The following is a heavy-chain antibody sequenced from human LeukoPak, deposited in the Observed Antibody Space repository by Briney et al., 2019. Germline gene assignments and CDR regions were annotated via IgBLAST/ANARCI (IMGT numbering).Heavy chain of an antibody. Sequence: PGGSLRLSCAASGFTFSSYAMSWVRQAPGKGLEWVSVISGSGGSTYYADSVKGRFTISRDNSKNTLYLQMNSLRAEDTAVYYCANFVFSRSHNWFDPWGQGTLVTVSS. V-gene: IGHV3-23*01. D-gene: IGHD6-13*01. J-gene: IGHJ5*02. CDR3: ANFVFSRSHNWFDP. CDR1: GFTFSSYA. CDR2: ISGSGGST.